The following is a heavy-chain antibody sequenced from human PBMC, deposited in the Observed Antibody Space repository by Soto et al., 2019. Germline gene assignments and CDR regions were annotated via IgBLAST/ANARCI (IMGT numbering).Heavy chain of an antibody. CDR2: IYYSGST. CDR3: ALFPGTYYYMDV. V-gene: IGHV4-59*01. Sequence: SETLCLTYTVSGGYISSYYWSWLRQTPGKGLEWIGYIYYSGSTNYNPSLKSRVTISVDTPKNQFSLKLSSVTAADTAVYYCALFPGTYYYMDVWGKGTTVTLSS. CDR1: GGYISSYY. J-gene: IGHJ6*03.